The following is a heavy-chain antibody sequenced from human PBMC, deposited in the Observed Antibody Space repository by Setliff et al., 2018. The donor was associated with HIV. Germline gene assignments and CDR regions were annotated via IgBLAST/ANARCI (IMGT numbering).Heavy chain of an antibody. V-gene: IGHV3-74*01. CDR3: ALVGGITVPPDGFDI. D-gene: IGHD3-22*01. Sequence: GGSLRLSCTASGFTFNNYWMNWVRQVPGKGLVWVARISPDGRSTTHADAVKGRFTISRDNAKNTLYLHMNSLRAEDTSVYHCALVGGITVPPDGFDIWGQGTMVTVSS. CDR2: ISPDGRST. J-gene: IGHJ3*02. CDR1: GFTFNNYW.